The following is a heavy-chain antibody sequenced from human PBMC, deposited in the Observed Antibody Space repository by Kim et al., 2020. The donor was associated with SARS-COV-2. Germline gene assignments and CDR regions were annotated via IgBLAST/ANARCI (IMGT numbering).Heavy chain of an antibody. Sequence: GGSLRLSCAASGFTFGTYWMTWVRQTPGKGLEWLANIKEDGSAKYYVDSVKGRFSISRENAENSLHLQMDSLRVEDTGVYYCARRIAAEGSYSYYYIDVWGKGTTVTVSS. J-gene: IGHJ6*03. CDR2: IKEDGSAK. CDR3: ARRIAAEGSYSYYYIDV. CDR1: GFTFGTYW. V-gene: IGHV3-7*01. D-gene: IGHD6-13*01.